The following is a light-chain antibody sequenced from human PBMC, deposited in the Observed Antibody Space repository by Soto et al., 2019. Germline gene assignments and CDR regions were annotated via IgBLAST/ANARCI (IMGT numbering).Light chain of an antibody. Sequence: IQMTQFPSSLSASLGDRGTITWGASQSISRYLNWYQQKQGKAPKLLIYAASSLQSGVPSRFSGIGSGTDVTITISSLQTDDVPTYYCQHSNSYSEAFGQGTKVDTK. J-gene: IGKJ1*01. CDR1: QSISRY. CDR2: AAS. CDR3: QHSNSYSEA. V-gene: IGKV1-39*01.